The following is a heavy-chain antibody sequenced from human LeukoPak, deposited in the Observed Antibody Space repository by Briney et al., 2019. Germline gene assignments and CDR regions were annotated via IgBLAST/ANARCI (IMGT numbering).Heavy chain of an antibody. Sequence: SETLSLTCTVSGGSISSYFWGWIRQPAGKGLEWIGRIYSSGTTNYNTSLKSRVTMSVDTSKNQFSLNLSSVTAADTAVYYCAREGGTYRSLDYWGQGTLVTVSS. CDR3: AREGGTYRSLDY. D-gene: IGHD1-26*01. V-gene: IGHV4-4*07. CDR2: IYSSGTT. CDR1: GGSISSYF. J-gene: IGHJ4*02.